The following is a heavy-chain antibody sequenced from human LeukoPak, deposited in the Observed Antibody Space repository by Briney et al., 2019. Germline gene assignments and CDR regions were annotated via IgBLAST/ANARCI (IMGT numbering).Heavy chain of an antibody. J-gene: IGHJ6*02. CDR3: AREIYDILTSGAPYRMDV. V-gene: IGHV4-61*01. CDR1: GGSVSSGSYY. D-gene: IGHD3-9*01. CDR2: IYYTGST. Sequence: KPSETLSLTCTASGGSVSSGSYYWSWIRQPPGKGLEWIGYIYYTGSTNYNPSLKSRVTISVDTSKNQFSLELYSVTAADTAVYFCAREIYDILTSGAPYRMDVWGQGTTVTVSS.